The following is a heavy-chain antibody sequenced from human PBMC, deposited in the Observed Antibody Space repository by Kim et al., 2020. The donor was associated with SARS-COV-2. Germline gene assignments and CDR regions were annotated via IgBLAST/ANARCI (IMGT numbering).Heavy chain of an antibody. Sequence: GGSLRLSCAASGFTFSSYGMHWVRQAPGKGLEWVAVIWYDGSNKYYADSVKGRFTISRDNSKNTLYLQMNSLRAEDTAVYYCARDFIVVVPAAKGREDGMDVWGQGTTVTVSS. CDR2: IWYDGSNK. V-gene: IGHV3-33*01. J-gene: IGHJ6*02. CDR3: ARDFIVVVPAAKGREDGMDV. CDR1: GFTFSSYG. D-gene: IGHD2-2*01.